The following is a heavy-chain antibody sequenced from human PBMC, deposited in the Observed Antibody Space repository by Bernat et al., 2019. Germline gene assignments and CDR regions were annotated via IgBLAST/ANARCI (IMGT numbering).Heavy chain of an antibody. Sequence: QVQLVESGGGVVQSGKSLRLSCAVSGVTFRNYGMHWVRQAPGKGLEWVAVIWYDGSQKYYADSVKDRLTISRDNSKNTLYLQMNSLRAEDTAVYYCAKAPSYDSSGFFDYWGQGTLVTVSS. D-gene: IGHD3-22*01. V-gene: IGHV3-33*06. J-gene: IGHJ4*02. CDR2: IWYDGSQK. CDR3: AKAPSYDSSGFFDY. CDR1: GVTFRNYG.